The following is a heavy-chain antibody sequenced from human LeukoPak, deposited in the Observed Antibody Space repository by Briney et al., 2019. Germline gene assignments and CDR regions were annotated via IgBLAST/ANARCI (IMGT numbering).Heavy chain of an antibody. CDR1: GYIFTDYY. V-gene: IGHV1/OR15-1*04. CDR2: INPNSGGT. CDR3: AWGLTPDNWFDP. D-gene: IGHD3-16*01. J-gene: IGHJ5*02. Sequence: ASVKVSCKASGYIFTDYYMHWVRQAPGQELGWMGRINPNSGGTNYAQKFQGRVTMTRDTSISTAYMELSRLRSDDTAVYYCAWGLTPDNWFDPWGQGTLVTVSS.